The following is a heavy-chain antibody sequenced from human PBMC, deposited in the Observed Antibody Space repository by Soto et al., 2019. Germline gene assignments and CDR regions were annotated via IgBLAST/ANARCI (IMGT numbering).Heavy chain of an antibody. CDR1: GYTFTSYY. Sequence: ASVKVSCKASGYTFTSYYMHWVRQAPGQGLEWMGIINPSGGSTSYAQKFQGRVTMTRDTSTSTVYMELSSLRSEDTAVYYCASKVVTAMSTRDYYYGMDVWGQGTPVTVSS. CDR3: ASKVVTAMSTRDYYYGMDV. V-gene: IGHV1-46*01. J-gene: IGHJ6*02. CDR2: INPSGGST. D-gene: IGHD2-21*02.